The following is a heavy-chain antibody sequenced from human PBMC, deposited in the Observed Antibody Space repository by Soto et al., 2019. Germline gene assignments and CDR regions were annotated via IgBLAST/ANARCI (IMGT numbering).Heavy chain of an antibody. D-gene: IGHD5-18*01. CDR2: IIPIFGTA. Sequence: GASVKVSCKASGGTFSSYAISWVRQAPGQGLEWMGGIIPIFGTANYAQKFQGRVTITADESTSTAYMELSSLRSEDTAVYYCAREAEGTAMAAHYWGQGTLVTVSS. CDR1: GGTFSSYA. CDR3: AREAEGTAMAAHY. J-gene: IGHJ4*02. V-gene: IGHV1-69*13.